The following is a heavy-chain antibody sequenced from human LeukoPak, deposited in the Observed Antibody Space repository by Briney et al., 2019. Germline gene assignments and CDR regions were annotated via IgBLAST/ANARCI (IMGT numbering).Heavy chain of an antibody. D-gene: IGHD3-22*01. J-gene: IGHJ4*02. CDR1: GYTFTSYY. CDR2: INPSGGST. Sequence: ASVKVSCKASGYTFTSYYMHWVRQAPGQGLEWMGIINPSGGSTGYAQRLQGRVTMTRDTSTSTVYMDLSGLTSEDTAVYYCARDYYDSSGYTLFDYWGQGTLVTVSS. V-gene: IGHV1-46*01. CDR3: ARDYYDSSGYTLFDY.